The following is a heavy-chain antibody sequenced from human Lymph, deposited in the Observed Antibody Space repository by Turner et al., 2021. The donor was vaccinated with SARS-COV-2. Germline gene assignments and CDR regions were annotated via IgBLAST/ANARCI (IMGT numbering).Heavy chain of an antibody. J-gene: IGHJ6*02. CDR2: SNHSGGT. CDR1: GGTFSGYY. D-gene: IGHD3-3*01. CDR3: ARGRLRFLEWSHYYYTMDV. Sequence: QVQLQQWGAGMLKTSETLSLTCAVDGGTFSGYYWTWIRQPPGKGQEWIGDSNHSGGTNYHPSLKSRVIISVDTSKNQFSLKLSSVTAADTAVYYCARGRLRFLEWSHYYYTMDVWGQGTTVTVSS. V-gene: IGHV4-34*01.